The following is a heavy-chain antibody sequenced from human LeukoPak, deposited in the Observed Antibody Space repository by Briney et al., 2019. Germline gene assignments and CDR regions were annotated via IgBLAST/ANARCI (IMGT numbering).Heavy chain of an antibody. J-gene: IGHJ4*02. CDR2: IKQDGSEK. V-gene: IGHV3-7*01. CDR1: GFTFSNYV. D-gene: IGHD1-26*01. CDR3: ARDKDWSYYFSGQNPDY. Sequence: GGSLRLSCAASGFTFSNYVMSWVRQAPGKGLEWVANIKQDGSEKYYVDSVKGRFTISRDNAKNSLYLQMNSLRAEDTAVYYCARDKDWSYYFSGQNPDYWGQGTLVTVSS.